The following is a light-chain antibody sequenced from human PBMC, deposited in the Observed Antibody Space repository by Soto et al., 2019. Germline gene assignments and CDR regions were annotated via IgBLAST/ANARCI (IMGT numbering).Light chain of an antibody. CDR2: DVN. V-gene: IGLV2-14*01. CDR1: SSDVGGYNY. Sequence: SALTQPASVSGSPGQSITISCTGTSSDVGGYNYVSWYQQHPGKAPKLMIYDVNNRPSGVSNRFSGSKSGNTASLTISGLQAEDEADYYCSSYTGSSTYVVFGGGTKLTVL. J-gene: IGLJ2*01. CDR3: SSYTGSSTYVV.